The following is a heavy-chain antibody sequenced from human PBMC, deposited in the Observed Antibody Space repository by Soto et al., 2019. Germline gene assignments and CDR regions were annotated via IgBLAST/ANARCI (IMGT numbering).Heavy chain of an antibody. CDR3: ARYDPFSDVDIVAGAYFDY. Sequence: QVQLVQSGAEVKKPGSSVKVSCKASGGTFSSYAISWVRQAPGQGLGWMGGIIPIFGTANYAQKFQGRVTITADGSTSTAYRELSSLGSEDTSVYYCARYDPFSDVDIVAGAYFDYWGQGTLGTVSS. V-gene: IGHV1-69*01. J-gene: IGHJ4*02. CDR2: IIPIFGTA. CDR1: GGTFSSYA. D-gene: IGHD5-12*01.